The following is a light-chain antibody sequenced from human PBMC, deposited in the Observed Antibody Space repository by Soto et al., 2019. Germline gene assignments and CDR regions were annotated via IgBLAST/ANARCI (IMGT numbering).Light chain of an antibody. CDR3: SSYAGTKNFV. V-gene: IGLV2-14*01. CDR1: SSDVGGYNY. J-gene: IGLJ1*01. CDR2: EVS. Sequence: QSALTQPASVSGSPGQSITISCTGTSSDVGGYNYVSWYQQHPGKAPKLMIYEVSNRPSGVSNRFSGSKSGNTASLTISGLQAEDEADYYCSSYAGTKNFVFGTGTKVTVL.